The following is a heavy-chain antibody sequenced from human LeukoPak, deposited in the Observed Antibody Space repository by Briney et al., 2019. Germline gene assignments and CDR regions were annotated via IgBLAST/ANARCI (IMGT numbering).Heavy chain of an antibody. CDR3: ARDGVVVVPAALTFYYYYYGMDV. D-gene: IGHD2-2*01. CDR2: ISYDGSNK. V-gene: IGHV3-30*03. J-gene: IGHJ6*02. Sequence: GRSLRLSCAASGFTFSSYGMHWVRQAPGKGLEWVAVISYDGSNKYYADSVKGRFTISRDNSKNTLYLQMNSLRAEDTAVYYCARDGVVVVPAALTFYYYYYGMDVWGQGTTVTVSS. CDR1: GFTFSSYG.